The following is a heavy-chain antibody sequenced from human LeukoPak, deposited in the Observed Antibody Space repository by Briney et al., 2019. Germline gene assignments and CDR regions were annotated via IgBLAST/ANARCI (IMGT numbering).Heavy chain of an antibody. CDR3: ARGVRGDFDY. CDR1: GGSISSYY. D-gene: IGHD3-10*02. J-gene: IGHJ4*02. Sequence: SETLSLTCTVSGGSISSYYWSWIRQPPGKGLEWVGYIYYSGSTNYTPSLKSRVTISVHTSKNQFSLKLSSVTAADTAVYYCARGVRGDFDYWGQGTLVTVSS. CDR2: IYYSGST. V-gene: IGHV4-59*01.